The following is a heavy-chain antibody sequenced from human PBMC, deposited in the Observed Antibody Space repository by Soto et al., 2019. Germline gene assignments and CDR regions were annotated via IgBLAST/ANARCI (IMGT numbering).Heavy chain of an antibody. CDR3: ARDRMAGLFDY. CDR1: GFTFSSYG. D-gene: IGHD6-19*01. V-gene: IGHV3-33*01. Sequence: QVQLVESGGGVVQPGRSLRLSCAASGFTFSSYGIHWVRQSPGKGLEWVAVIWYDGSNKYYADSVKGRFTISRDNSENTLYLKMNSLRGEDTAVYYCARDRMAGLFDYWGQGTLVTVSS. CDR2: IWYDGSNK. J-gene: IGHJ4*02.